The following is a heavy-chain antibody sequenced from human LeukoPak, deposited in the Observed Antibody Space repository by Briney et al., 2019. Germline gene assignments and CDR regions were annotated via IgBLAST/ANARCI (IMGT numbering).Heavy chain of an antibody. CDR1: GFTFTSSA. CDR3: AATVAATPLYYYYMDV. V-gene: IGHV1-58*02. J-gene: IGHJ6*03. CDR2: IVVGSGNT. Sequence: ASVKVSXKASGFTFTSSAMQWVRQARGQRLEWIGWIVVGSGNTNYAQKFQERVTITRDMSTSTAYMELSSLRSEDTAVYYCAATVAATPLYYYYMDVWGKGTTVTVSS. D-gene: IGHD2-15*01.